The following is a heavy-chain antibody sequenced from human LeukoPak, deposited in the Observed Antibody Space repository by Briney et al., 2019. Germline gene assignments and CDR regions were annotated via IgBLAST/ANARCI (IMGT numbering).Heavy chain of an antibody. CDR1: GFTFSDYD. V-gene: IGHV3-23*01. J-gene: IGHJ2*01. CDR3: AKGSARYCNSSTCYHNWYFDL. CDR2: ISGSGVST. Sequence: TGGSLRLSCAASGFTFSDYDMTWVRQAPGEGLEWVSAISGSGVSTYYADSVKGRFTISRDNSKNTLYLQMSSLRAEDTAIYYCAKGSARYCNSSTCYHNWYFDLWGRGTLVTVSS. D-gene: IGHD2/OR15-2a*01.